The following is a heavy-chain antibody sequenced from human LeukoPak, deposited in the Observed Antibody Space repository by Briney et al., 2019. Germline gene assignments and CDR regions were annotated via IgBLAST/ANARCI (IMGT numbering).Heavy chain of an antibody. D-gene: IGHD3-9*01. V-gene: IGHV3-23*01. Sequence: GGSLRLSCAASGFTFSSYAMSWVRQAPGKGLEWVSAISGSGGSTYYADSVKGRFTIPRDNSKNTLYLQMNSLRAEDTAVYYCAKDRILRYFDWLLGPIDYWGQGTLVTVSS. J-gene: IGHJ4*02. CDR1: GFTFSSYA. CDR2: ISGSGGST. CDR3: AKDRILRYFDWLLGPIDY.